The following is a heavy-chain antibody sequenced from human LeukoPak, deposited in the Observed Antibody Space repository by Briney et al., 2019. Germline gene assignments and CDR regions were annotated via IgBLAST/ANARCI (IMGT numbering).Heavy chain of an antibody. CDR1: GGSISSGGYC. J-gene: IGHJ4*02. V-gene: IGHV4-30-2*01. Sequence: SQTLSLTCAVSGGSISSGGYCWSWIRQPPGTGLEWIGYIYHSGSTYYNPSLKSRVTISVDRSKNQFSLKLSSVTAADTAVYYCARGFYYGSGTGADYWGQGTLVTVSS. CDR3: ARGFYYGSGTGADY. CDR2: IYHSGST. D-gene: IGHD3-10*01.